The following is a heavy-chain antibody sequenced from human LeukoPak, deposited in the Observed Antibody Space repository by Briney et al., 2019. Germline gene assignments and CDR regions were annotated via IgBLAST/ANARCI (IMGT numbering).Heavy chain of an antibody. CDR1: GGTFSSYA. CDR2: IIPIFGTA. Sequence: ASVKVSCKASGGTFSSYAISWVRQAPGQGLEWMGGIIPIFGTANYAQKLQGRVTITADESTSTAYMELSSLRSEDTAVYYCARDFSSWYERPHTGFDYWGQGTLVTVSS. J-gene: IGHJ4*02. V-gene: IGHV1-69*01. CDR3: ARDFSSWYERPHTGFDY. D-gene: IGHD6-13*01.